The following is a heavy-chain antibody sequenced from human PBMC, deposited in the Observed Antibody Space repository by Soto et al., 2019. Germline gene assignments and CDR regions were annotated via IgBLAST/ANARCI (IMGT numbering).Heavy chain of an antibody. CDR2: IYYSGST. J-gene: IGHJ6*03. Sequence: SETLSLTCTVSGGSISSYYWSWIRQPPGKGLEWIGYIYYSGSTNYNPSLKSRVTISVDTSKNQFSLKLSSVTAADTAVYYCARWRSGRNYYYYYMDVWGKGTTVTVSS. D-gene: IGHD3-3*01. V-gene: IGHV4-59*01. CDR1: GGSISSYY. CDR3: ARWRSGRNYYYYYMDV.